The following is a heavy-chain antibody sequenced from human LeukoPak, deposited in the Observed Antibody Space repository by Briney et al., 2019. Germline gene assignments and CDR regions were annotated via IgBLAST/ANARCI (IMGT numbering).Heavy chain of an antibody. CDR2: ISSGSSYI. J-gene: IGHJ3*02. D-gene: IGHD2-15*01. CDR1: GFTFSSYS. Sequence: GGSLRLSCAASGFTFSSYSMNWVRQAPGKGLEWVSSISSGSSYIYYADSVKGRFTISRDNAKNSLYLQMNSLRAEDTAVYYCARDEVSVTCSGGSCYSVDAFDIWGQGTMVTVSS. CDR3: ARDEVSVTCSGGSCYSVDAFDI. V-gene: IGHV3-21*01.